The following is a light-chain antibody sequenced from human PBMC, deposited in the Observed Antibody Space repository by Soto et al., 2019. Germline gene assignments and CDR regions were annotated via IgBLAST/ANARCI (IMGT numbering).Light chain of an antibody. CDR3: ISYTGSSTSYV. CDR1: SSDIGGYNS. Sequence: QSVLTQSPSASGSPGQSVTISCTGTSSDIGGYNSVSWYQQHPGKAPKVMIYDVTKRPSGVPDRFSGSKSGNTASLTVSALQAEDEADYYCISYTGSSTSYVFGSGTKVTVL. J-gene: IGLJ1*01. V-gene: IGLV2-8*01. CDR2: DVT.